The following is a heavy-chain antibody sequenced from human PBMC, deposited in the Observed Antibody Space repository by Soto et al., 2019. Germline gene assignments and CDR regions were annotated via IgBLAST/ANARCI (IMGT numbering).Heavy chain of an antibody. Sequence: EVQLLESGGGLVQPGGSLRLSCAASGFTFSSYAMSWVRQAPGKGLEWVSAISGSGGSTYYADSVKGRFTISRDNSKDRLYLQMNSLRAEDTAVYYCAKGVYSGYATSFPFDYWGQGTLVTVSS. CDR2: ISGSGGST. CDR3: AKGVYSGYATSFPFDY. J-gene: IGHJ4*02. V-gene: IGHV3-23*01. CDR1: GFTFSSYA. D-gene: IGHD5-12*01.